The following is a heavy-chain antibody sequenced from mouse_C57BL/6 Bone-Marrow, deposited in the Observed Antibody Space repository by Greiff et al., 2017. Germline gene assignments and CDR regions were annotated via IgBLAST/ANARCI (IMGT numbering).Heavy chain of an antibody. CDR2: ISAGGSYT. D-gene: IGHD1-1*01. CDR3: ARGRATVV. CDR1: GFTFSSYA. Sequence: EVMLVESGGGLVKPGGSLKLSCAASGFTFSSYAMSWVRQTPEKRLEWVETISAGGSYTDYPDNVKGRITISRDNAKNNLYLQMSHLKSEDTAMYYCARGRATVVGGQGNSVTLSA. J-gene: IGHJ4*01. V-gene: IGHV5-4*03.